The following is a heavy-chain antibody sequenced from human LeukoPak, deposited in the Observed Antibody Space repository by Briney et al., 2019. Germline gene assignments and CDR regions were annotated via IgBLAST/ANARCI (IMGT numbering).Heavy chain of an antibody. CDR1: TFTFSSYG. V-gene: IGHV3-30*02. CDR2: IQYDGNKR. CDR3: ANTMYSSAWSPFDY. J-gene: IGHJ4*02. Sequence: GGSLRLSCAASTFTFSSYGMHWVRQAPGKGLEWVAFIQYDGNKRNYADSVKGRFTISRDNSKNTLYLQMNSLRPEDTALYYCANTMYSSAWSPFDYWGRGTLVTVSS. D-gene: IGHD6-19*01.